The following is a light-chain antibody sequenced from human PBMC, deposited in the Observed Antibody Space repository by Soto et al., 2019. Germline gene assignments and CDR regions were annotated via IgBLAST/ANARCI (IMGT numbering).Light chain of an antibody. Sequence: DIQMTQSPSALSAAVGDRVTITCQASHDIGNYLNWYQQKPGTAPALLIYDAYTLERGVPSRFSGSGFGTDFSFTINSLQPEDIATDYCQKYDNMPLTFGGGTKLEIK. CDR3: QKYDNMPLT. CDR1: HDIGNY. J-gene: IGKJ4*01. V-gene: IGKV1-33*01. CDR2: DAY.